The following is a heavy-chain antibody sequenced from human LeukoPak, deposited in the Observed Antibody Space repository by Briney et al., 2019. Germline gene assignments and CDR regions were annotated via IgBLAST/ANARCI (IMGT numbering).Heavy chain of an antibody. J-gene: IGHJ4*02. D-gene: IGHD4-17*01. CDR1: GGSISSTGHY. Sequence: SETLSLTCSVSGGSISSTGHYWGWIRQSPEKGLDWIGSIYSNGNTYYNPSVKSRVTMSVDASKNQFSLKLTSMTAAETAVYYCARSATVTTGYFDYWGQGALVTVSS. CDR3: ARSATVTTGYFDY. V-gene: IGHV4-39*07. CDR2: IYSNGNT.